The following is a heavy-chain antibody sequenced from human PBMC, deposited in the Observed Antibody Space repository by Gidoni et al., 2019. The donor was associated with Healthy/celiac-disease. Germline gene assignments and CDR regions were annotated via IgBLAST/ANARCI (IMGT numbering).Heavy chain of an antibody. Sequence: QVQLHQWGSGLLKPSETLSLAYAVYDESFSGYYWSWLRQPPGKGLEWIGESNQSGSTNYNPSLKSRVTISVDTSKNQFSLKLSSVTAADTAVYYCARARPSRGVITRWFDPWGQGTLVTVSS. V-gene: IGHV4-34*01. CDR1: DESFSGYY. CDR2: SNQSGST. CDR3: ARARPSRGVITRWFDP. D-gene: IGHD3-10*01. J-gene: IGHJ5*02.